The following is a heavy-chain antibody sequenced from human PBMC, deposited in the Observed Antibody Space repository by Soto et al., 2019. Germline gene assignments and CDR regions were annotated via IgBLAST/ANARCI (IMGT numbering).Heavy chain of an antibody. CDR2: INQDGSQR. D-gene: IGHD3-10*01. J-gene: IGHJ4*02. V-gene: IGHV3-7*01. CDR1: GFTFRDYW. Sequence: EVQLVESGGGLVQRGGSLRLSCAGSGFTFRDYWMNWVRQAPGKGLEWVANINQDGSQRYYVDSVKGRFTISRDNAKNSLYLEMNSLRGEDTAVYYCAKYTSADDYWGQGTLVTVSS. CDR3: AKYTSADDY.